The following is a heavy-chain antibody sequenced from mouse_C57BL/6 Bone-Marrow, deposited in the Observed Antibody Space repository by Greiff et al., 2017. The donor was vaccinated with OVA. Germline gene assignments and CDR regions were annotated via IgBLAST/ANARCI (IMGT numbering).Heavy chain of an antibody. J-gene: IGHJ2*01. CDR3: ARTITTVVATRDY. CDR1: GYTFTSYW. V-gene: IGHV1-55*01. Sequence: QVQLKQPGAELVKPGASVKMSCKASGYTFTSYWITWVKQRPGQGLEWIGDIYPGSGSTNYNEKFKSKATLTVDTSSSTAYMQLSSLTSEDSAVYYCARTITTVVATRDYWGQGTTLTVSS. CDR2: IYPGSGST. D-gene: IGHD1-1*01.